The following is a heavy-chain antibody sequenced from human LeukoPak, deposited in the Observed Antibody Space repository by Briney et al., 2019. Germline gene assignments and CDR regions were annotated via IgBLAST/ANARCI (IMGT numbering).Heavy chain of an antibody. CDR3: ARIKLRFLEWLSDAFDI. Sequence: GESLKISCKGSGYSFTSYWIGWVRQMPGKGLEWMGIIYPGDSDTRYSPSFQGQVTISADKSISTAYLQWSSLKASDTAMYYCARIKLRFLEWLSDAFDIWGQGTMATVSS. D-gene: IGHD3-3*01. V-gene: IGHV5-51*01. CDR2: IYPGDSDT. CDR1: GYSFTSYW. J-gene: IGHJ3*02.